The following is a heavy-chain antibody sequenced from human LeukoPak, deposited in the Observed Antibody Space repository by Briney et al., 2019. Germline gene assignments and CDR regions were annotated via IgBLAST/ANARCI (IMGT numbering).Heavy chain of an antibody. CDR2: INLNSGGT. CDR1: GYTFTGHY. CDR3: ASSPIAAAGRASYYYMDV. Sequence: ASVKVSCKASGYTFTGHYMHWGRQPLGQGLEWMGGINLNSGGTNYAQKFQGRVTMTRDTSISTAYMELSRLRSDDTAVYYCASSPIAAAGRASYYYMDVWGKGTTVTVSS. V-gene: IGHV1-2*02. J-gene: IGHJ6*03. D-gene: IGHD6-13*01.